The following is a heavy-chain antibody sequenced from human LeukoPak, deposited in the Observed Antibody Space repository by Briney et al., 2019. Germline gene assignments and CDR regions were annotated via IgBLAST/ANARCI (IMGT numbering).Heavy chain of an antibody. CDR2: INTEGSTT. CDR3: AREEYTNGYYFDY. Sequence: GGSLRLSCAASGFTFSTYWMHWVRQAPGKGPVWVSRINTEGSTTDYADSVKGRFTISRDSAKNTLYLQMNSLRAEDTAVYYCAREEYTNGYYFDYWGPGTLVTVSS. D-gene: IGHD2/OR15-2a*01. V-gene: IGHV3-74*01. J-gene: IGHJ4*02. CDR1: GFTFSTYW.